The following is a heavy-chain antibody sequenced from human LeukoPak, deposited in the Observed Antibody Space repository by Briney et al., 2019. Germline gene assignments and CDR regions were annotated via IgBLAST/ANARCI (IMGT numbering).Heavy chain of an antibody. CDR3: TTCGGDCYFNY. CDR2: IKSKPVGETT. D-gene: IGHD2-21*02. J-gene: IGHJ4*02. V-gene: IGHV3-15*01. Sequence: PGGSLRLSCAASGFTFSNAWMNWVRQAPAKGLEWVGRIKSKPVGETTSYAAPVIGRFTISRDDSRNTLYLQMNSLKTEDTALYYCTTCGGDCYFNYWGQGTLVTVSS. CDR1: GFTFSNAW.